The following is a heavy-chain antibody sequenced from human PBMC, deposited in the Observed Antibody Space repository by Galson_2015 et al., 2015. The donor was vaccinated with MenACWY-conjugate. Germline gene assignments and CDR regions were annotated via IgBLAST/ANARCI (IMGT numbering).Heavy chain of an antibody. Sequence: SVKVSCKASGGTFSSYAISWVRQAPGQGLEWMGGIIPIFGTANYAQKFQGRVTITADESTSTAYMELSSLRSEDTAVYYCARGGPRGGSCYSVFCTNGIFDYWGQGTLATVSS. V-gene: IGHV1-69*13. J-gene: IGHJ4*02. CDR1: GGTFSSYA. CDR3: ARGGPRGGSCYSVFCTNGIFDY. D-gene: IGHD2-15*01. CDR2: IIPIFGTA.